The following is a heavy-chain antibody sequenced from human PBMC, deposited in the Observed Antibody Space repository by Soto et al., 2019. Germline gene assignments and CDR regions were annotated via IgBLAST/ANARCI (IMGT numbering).Heavy chain of an antibody. D-gene: IGHD3-3*01. CDR3: AHRVLRTVFGLVTTTAIYFDF. CDR1: GFSLTTSGVG. J-gene: IGHJ4*02. V-gene: IGHV2-5*02. CDR2: IYLDDDK. Sequence: QITLNESGPTVVRPTEPLTLTCRFSGFSLTTSGVGVGWIRQSPGKAPEWFALIYLDDDKRYSASLKSRITITQDTSKNPVVLTVSDLDPTDTATYYCAHRVLRTVFGLVTTTAIYFDFWGQGTPVAVSS.